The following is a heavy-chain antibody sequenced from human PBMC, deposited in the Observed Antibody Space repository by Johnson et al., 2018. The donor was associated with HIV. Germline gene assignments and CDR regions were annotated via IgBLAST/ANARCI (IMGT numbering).Heavy chain of an antibody. CDR1: GFTFSSYA. Sequence: QVQLVESGGGVVQPGRSLRLSCAASGFTFSSYAMHLVRQAPGKGLEWVAVISYDGSNKYYADSVKGRFTISRDNSKNTLYLQMNSLGAEDTAVYYCARGGFMIVVGDAFDIWGQGTMVTVSS. CDR2: ISYDGSNK. V-gene: IGHV3-30-3*01. CDR3: ARGGFMIVVGDAFDI. D-gene: IGHD3-22*01. J-gene: IGHJ3*02.